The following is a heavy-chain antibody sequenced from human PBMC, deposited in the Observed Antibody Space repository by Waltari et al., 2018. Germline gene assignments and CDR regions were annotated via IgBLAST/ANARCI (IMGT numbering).Heavy chain of an antibody. CDR1: GASITHSNSY. V-gene: IGHV4-39*01. D-gene: IGHD3-10*01. CDR3: ARNMESPYNAPYYFYYMDV. Sequence: QLQLQESGPGLVKPSETLSLTCSVSGASITHSNSYWSWIRQPPGKGLEWIGSIYYRGSTYSSPSLKSRVTISLDTSKNQLSLKVSSVTVADTAIYFCARNMESPYNAPYYFYYMDVWGKGTTVTVSS. CDR2: IYYRGST. J-gene: IGHJ6*03.